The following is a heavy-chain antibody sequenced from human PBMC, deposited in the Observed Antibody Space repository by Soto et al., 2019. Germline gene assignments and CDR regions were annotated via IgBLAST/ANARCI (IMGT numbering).Heavy chain of an antibody. D-gene: IGHD1-26*01. CDR2: INAGNGNT. V-gene: IGHV1-3*01. Sequence: EASVKVSCKASGYTFTSYAMHWVRQAPGQRLEWMGWINAGNGNTKYSQKFQGRVTITRDTSASTAYMELSSLRSEDTAVYYCARGGSYYYGMDVWGQWTTVTVSS. J-gene: IGHJ6*02. CDR1: GYTFTSYA. CDR3: ARGGSYYYGMDV.